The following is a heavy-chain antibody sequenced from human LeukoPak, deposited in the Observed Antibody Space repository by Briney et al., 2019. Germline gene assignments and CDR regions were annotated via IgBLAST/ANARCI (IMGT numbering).Heavy chain of an antibody. Sequence: PSETLSLTCTVSGGSISSYYWSWIRQPPGKGLEWIGYIYYSGSTNYNPSLKSRVTISVDTSKSHFSLNLSSVTAADTAVYYCARGSSYYDFWSGYQTDAFDIWGQGTMVTVSS. CDR2: IYYSGST. J-gene: IGHJ3*02. CDR1: GGSISSYY. V-gene: IGHV4-59*01. D-gene: IGHD3-3*01. CDR3: ARGSSYYDFWSGYQTDAFDI.